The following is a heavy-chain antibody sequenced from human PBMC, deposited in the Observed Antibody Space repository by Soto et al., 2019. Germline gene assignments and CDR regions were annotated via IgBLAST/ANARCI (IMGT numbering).Heavy chain of an antibody. CDR2: INHSGST. CDR1: GGSFSGYY. J-gene: IGHJ4*02. CDR3: ARVSGPLAAAGIGLDY. D-gene: IGHD6-13*01. V-gene: IGHV4-34*01. Sequence: PSETLSLTCAVYGGSFSGYYWSWIRQPPGKGLEWIGEINHSGSTNYNPSLKSRVTISVDTSKNQFSLKLSSVTAADTAVYYCARVSGPLAAAGIGLDYWGQGTLVTVSS.